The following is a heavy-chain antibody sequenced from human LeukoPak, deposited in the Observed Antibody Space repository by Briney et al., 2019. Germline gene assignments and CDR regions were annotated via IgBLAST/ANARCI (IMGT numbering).Heavy chain of an antibody. J-gene: IGHJ3*02. V-gene: IGHV3-21*01. CDR3: ARCSGSYYRPDAFDI. CDR2: ISSSSYI. CDR1: GFTFSSYS. D-gene: IGHD1-26*01. Sequence: GGSLRLSCAASGFTFSSYSMNWVRQAPGKGLEWVSSISSSSYIYYADSVKGRFTISRDNAKNSLYLQMNSLRAEDTAVYYCARCSGSYYRPDAFDIWGQGTMVTVSS.